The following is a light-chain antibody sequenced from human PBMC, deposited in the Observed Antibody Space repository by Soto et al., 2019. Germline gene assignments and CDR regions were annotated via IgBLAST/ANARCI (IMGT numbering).Light chain of an antibody. CDR1: QSISTY. V-gene: IGKV1-39*01. J-gene: IGKJ1*01. CDR2: AAS. CDR3: QQYGHSLWT. Sequence: DIHMTQSPSSLSASVGDRVTITCRASQSISTYLNWYQQKPGKAPNLLIYAASSLQSGVPSRFSGSGSGTDFTLTISRLEPEDYAVYYCQQYGHSLWTFGQGTKVDNK.